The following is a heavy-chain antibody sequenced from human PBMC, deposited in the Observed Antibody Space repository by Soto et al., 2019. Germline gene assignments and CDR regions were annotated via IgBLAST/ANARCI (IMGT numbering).Heavy chain of an antibody. Sequence: SETLSLTCAVSGYSISSSNWWGWIRQPPGKGLEWIGYIYYSGSTYYNPSLKSRVTMSVDTSRNQFSLKLTSVTAVDTAVYYCARDLGIGSSGPFDYWGQGALVTVSS. J-gene: IGHJ4*02. CDR1: GYSISSSNW. CDR3: ARDLGIGSSGPFDY. V-gene: IGHV4-28*03. D-gene: IGHD6-13*01. CDR2: IYYSGST.